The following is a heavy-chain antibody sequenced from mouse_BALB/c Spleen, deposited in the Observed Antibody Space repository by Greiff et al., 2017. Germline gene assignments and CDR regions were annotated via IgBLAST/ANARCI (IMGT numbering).Heavy chain of an antibody. J-gene: IGHJ4*01. CDR2: ISSGSSTI. CDR3: ARNTSDGYYLYYYAMDY. Sequence: EVQRVESGGGLVQPGGSRKLSCAASGFTFSSFGMHWVRQAPAKGLEWVAYISSGSSTIYYADTVKGRFTISRDNAKNTLFLQMTSLRSEDTAMYYCARNTSDGYYLYYYAMDYWGQGTSVTVSS. D-gene: IGHD2-3*01. V-gene: IGHV5-17*02. CDR1: GFTFSSFG.